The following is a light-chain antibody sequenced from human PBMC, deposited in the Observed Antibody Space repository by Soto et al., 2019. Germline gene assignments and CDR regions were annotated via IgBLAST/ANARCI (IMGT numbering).Light chain of an antibody. J-gene: IGLJ1*01. CDR3: NSYTSSSTYV. Sequence: QSALTQPASVSGSPGQSITISCTGTSSDVGAYNYVSWYQHHPGNAPKLMIYDVSNRPSGVSNRFSGSKSGNTASLTISGLQAEDEADYYCNSYTSSSTYVFGTGTKLTVL. CDR2: DVS. V-gene: IGLV2-14*03. CDR1: SSDVGAYNY.